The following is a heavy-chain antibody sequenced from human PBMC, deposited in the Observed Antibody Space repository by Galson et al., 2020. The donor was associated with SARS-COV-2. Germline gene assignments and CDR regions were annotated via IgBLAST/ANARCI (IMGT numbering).Heavy chain of an antibody. V-gene: IGHV1-8*01. Sequence: ASVKVSCKASGYTFTSYDINWVRQATGQGLEWMGWMNPNSGNTGYAQKFQGRVTMTRNTSISTAYMELSSLRSEDTAVYYCAGGSLYSSGWYPFDPWGQGTLVTVSS. J-gene: IGHJ5*02. CDR3: AGGSLYSSGWYPFDP. CDR2: MNPNSGNT. D-gene: IGHD6-19*01. CDR1: GYTFTSYD.